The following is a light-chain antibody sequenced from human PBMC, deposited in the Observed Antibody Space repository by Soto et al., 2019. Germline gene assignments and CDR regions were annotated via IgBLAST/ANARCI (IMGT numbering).Light chain of an antibody. CDR1: QSVSNTY. V-gene: IGKV3-20*01. Sequence: EIVLTQSPGTLSLSPGERATLSCRASQSVSNTYLAWYQQKPGQAPRLLIYGASSRATGIPDRFSGSGSGTDFTLTISRLEPEDFAVYYCQQYGSSRWTFGGGTKVEI. J-gene: IGKJ4*01. CDR2: GAS. CDR3: QQYGSSRWT.